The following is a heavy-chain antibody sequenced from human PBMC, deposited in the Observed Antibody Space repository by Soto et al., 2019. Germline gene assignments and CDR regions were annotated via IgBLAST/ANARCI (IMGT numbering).Heavy chain of an antibody. J-gene: IGHJ4*02. V-gene: IGHV3-30-3*01. D-gene: IGHD4-4*01. CDR1: GFTFSSYA. CDR3: ARVLGGMATVPFDY. CDR2: ISYEGSNK. Sequence: GSLRLSCAASGFTFSSYAMHWVRQAPGTGLEWVAVISYEGSNKYYADSVKGRFTISRDNSKNTLYLQMNSLRTEDTAVYYCARVLGGMATVPFDYWGQGALVTVSS.